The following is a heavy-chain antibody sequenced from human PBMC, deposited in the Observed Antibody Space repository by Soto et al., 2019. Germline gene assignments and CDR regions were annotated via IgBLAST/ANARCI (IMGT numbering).Heavy chain of an antibody. J-gene: IGHJ6*02. Sequence: GGSLRLSCAASGFTFSSYAMHWVRQAPGKGLEWVAGISYDGSNKYYADSVKGRFTISRDNSKNTLYLQMNSLRAEDTAVYYCAREGQKRIAAAGTTYGMDVWGQGTTVTVSS. CDR1: GFTFSSYA. V-gene: IGHV3-30-3*01. CDR2: ISYDGSNK. CDR3: AREGQKRIAAAGTTYGMDV. D-gene: IGHD6-13*01.